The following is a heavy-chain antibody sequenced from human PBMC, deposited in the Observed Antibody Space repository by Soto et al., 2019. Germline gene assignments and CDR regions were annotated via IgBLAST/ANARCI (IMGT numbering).Heavy chain of an antibody. D-gene: IGHD2-15*01. CDR1: GGSISSSSYY. V-gene: IGHV4-39*01. J-gene: IGHJ5*02. CDR3: ARLSDIVVVVAALGGWFDP. Sequence: SETLSLTCTVSGGSISSSSYYWGWIRQPPGKGLEWIGSIYYSGSTYYNPSLKSRVTISVDTSKNQFSLKLSSVTAAATAVYYCARLSDIVVVVAALGGWFDPWGQGTLVTVSS. CDR2: IYYSGST.